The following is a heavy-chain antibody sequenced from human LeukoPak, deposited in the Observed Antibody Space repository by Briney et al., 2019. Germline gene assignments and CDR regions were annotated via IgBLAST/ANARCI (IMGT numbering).Heavy chain of an antibody. V-gene: IGHV4-30-2*01. CDR3: ARGKDVDTAMAPPGC. Sequence: PSETLSLTCAVSGGSISSGGYSWSWIRQPPGKGLEWIGYIYHSGSTYYNPSLKSRVTISVDRSKNQFSLKLSSVTAADTAVYYCARGKDVDTAMAPPGCWGQGTLVTVSS. D-gene: IGHD5-18*01. CDR2: IYHSGST. CDR1: GGSISSGGYS. J-gene: IGHJ4*02.